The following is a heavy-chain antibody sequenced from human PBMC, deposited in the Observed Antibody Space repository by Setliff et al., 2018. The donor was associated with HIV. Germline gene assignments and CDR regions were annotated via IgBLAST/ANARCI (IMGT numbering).Heavy chain of an antibody. V-gene: IGHV1-46*01. CDR3: ARDPAPSSSASYFQH. Sequence: ASVKVSCKASGYPFSGYYMHWVRQAPGQGLEWMGRINPSSGSTTYAQKFQGRVTMTRDTSTSTVYMELSSLRSEDTAVYYCARDPAPSSSASYFQHWGQGTPVTVSS. J-gene: IGHJ1*01. CDR1: GYPFSGYY. D-gene: IGHD6-6*01. CDR2: INPSSGST.